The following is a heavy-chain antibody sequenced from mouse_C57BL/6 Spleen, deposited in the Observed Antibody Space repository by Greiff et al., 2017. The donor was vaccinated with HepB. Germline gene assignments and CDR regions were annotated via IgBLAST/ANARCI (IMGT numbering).Heavy chain of an antibody. CDR3: GRAYYYGSSYWYFDV. CDR1: GYTFTSYW. D-gene: IGHD1-1*01. CDR2: IYPGSGST. V-gene: IGHV1-55*01. Sequence: VQLQQPGAELVKPGASVKMSCKASGYTFTSYWITWVKQRPGQGLEWIGDIYPGSGSTNYNEKFKSKATLTVDTSSSTAYMQLSSLTSEDSAVYYCGRAYYYGSSYWYFDVWGTGTTVTVSS. J-gene: IGHJ1*03.